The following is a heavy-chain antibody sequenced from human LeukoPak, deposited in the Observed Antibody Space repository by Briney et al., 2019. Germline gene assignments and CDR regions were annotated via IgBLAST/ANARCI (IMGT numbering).Heavy chain of an antibody. V-gene: IGHV1-2*02. D-gene: IGHD3-10*01. CDR1: GYTFTGYY. CDR3: AREGRITLIRGALD. Sequence: ASVKVSCKASGYTFTGYYMHWVRQAPGQGREWMGWINPNSGGTNYAQKFQGRVTMTRDTSISTAYMDLSRLRSDDTAVYYCAREGRITLIRGALDWGQGTLVTASS. CDR2: INPNSGGT. J-gene: IGHJ4*02.